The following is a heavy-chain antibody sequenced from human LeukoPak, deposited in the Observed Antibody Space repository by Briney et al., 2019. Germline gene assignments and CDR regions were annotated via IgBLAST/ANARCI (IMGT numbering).Heavy chain of an antibody. V-gene: IGHV1-3*03. CDR3: ARGRGPPNSNRDFYYYYYMDV. CDR2: INAANGHT. Sequence: GSSVKVSCKASGYTFTNYALHWVRQAPGQRFEWMGWINAANGHTKYSQEFQDRITITRDTFATTAYMELSNLRSEDMALYYCARGRGPPNSNRDFYYYYYMDVWGTGTTVTVSS. D-gene: IGHD6-13*01. CDR1: GYTFTNYA. J-gene: IGHJ6*03.